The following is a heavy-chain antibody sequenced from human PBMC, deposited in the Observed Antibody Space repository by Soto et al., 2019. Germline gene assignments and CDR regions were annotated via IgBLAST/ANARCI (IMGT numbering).Heavy chain of an antibody. J-gene: IGHJ5*02. CDR1: GGSTSSGGYY. CDR2: VYYSGST. CDR3: ARDAAFKWFDP. V-gene: IGHV4-31*03. Sequence: QVQLQESGPRLVKPSQTLSLTCTVSGGSTSSGGYYWSWIRQYPGKGLEWIGFVYYSGSTYYNPSLKSRVIISVDPSKTQFSLELSSVTAADTAVYYCARDAAFKWFDPWGQGTLVTVSS. D-gene: IGHD2-15*01.